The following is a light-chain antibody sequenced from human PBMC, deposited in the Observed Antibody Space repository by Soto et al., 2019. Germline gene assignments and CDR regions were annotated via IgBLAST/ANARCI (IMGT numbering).Light chain of an antibody. CDR3: QQANNFPPFT. V-gene: IGKV1-12*01. CDR2: AAS. CDR1: QGVSSW. J-gene: IGKJ3*01. Sequence: DIQMTQSPSSVSASVGDRVTITCRASQGVSSWLAWYQQKPGQAPKLLIYAASSLQSGVPSRFTGSGSWTYFTLTINSLQPEDFATYYCQQANNFPPFTFGPGTKVDIK.